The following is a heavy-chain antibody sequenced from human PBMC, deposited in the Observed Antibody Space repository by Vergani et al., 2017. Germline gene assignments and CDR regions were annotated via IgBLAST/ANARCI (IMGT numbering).Heavy chain of an antibody. CDR2: IIPILGIA. V-gene: IGHV1-69*04. CDR1: GGTFSSYA. Sequence: QVQLVQSGAEVKKPGSSVKVSCKASGGTFSSYAISWVRQAPEQGLEWMGRIIPILGIANYTQKFQGRVTITADKSTSTAYMELSSLRSEDTAVYYCASRDLGSFDYWGQGTLVTVSS. CDR3: ASRDLGSFDY. D-gene: IGHD3-10*01. J-gene: IGHJ4*02.